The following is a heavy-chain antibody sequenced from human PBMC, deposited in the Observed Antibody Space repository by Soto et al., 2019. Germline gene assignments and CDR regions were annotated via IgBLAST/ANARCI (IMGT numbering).Heavy chain of an antibody. CDR2: INHSGST. CDR3: ARGNQYFYVLVRYYNSCIVS. J-gene: IGHJ5*01. D-gene: IGHD3-10*01. CDR1: GGSFSGYY. Sequence: SETLSLTCAVYGGSFSGYYWSWIRQPPGKGLEWIGEINHSGSTNYNPSLKSRVTISVDTSKNQFSLKLSSVTAADTAVYYCARGNQYFYVLVRYYNSCIVSWGQATLLTVSS. V-gene: IGHV4-34*01.